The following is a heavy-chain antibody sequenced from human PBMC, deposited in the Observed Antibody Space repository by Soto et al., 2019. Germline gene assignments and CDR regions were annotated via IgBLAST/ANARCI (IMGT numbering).Heavy chain of an antibody. J-gene: IGHJ5*02. D-gene: IGHD3-16*01. CDR2: VSRAGTYT. V-gene: IGHV3-23*01. CDR1: GLTFSSYA. Sequence: EVQLLESGGDVVRPGGSLRLSCAASGLTFSSYAMGWVRQAPGKGLEWVAGVSRAGTYTFYADSVRGRFSISRDNSRDTVDLFMNALRGDDTAVYFCVKYTVTEDLGESWGQGTLVSVSS. CDR3: VKYTVTEDLGES.